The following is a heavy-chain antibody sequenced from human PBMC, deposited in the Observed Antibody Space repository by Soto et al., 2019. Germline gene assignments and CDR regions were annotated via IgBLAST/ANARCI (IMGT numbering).Heavy chain of an antibody. D-gene: IGHD3-10*01. CDR1: GFTFSNYG. CDR3: ARDDEYSGNGMDV. Sequence: QVQLVESGGGVVQPGRSLRLSCAASGFTFSNYGMHWVRQAPGKGLEWVAVILNDGSNRYHADSVKDRFTISRDNSKNTLYLQMNSLRAEDTAVYYCARDDEYSGNGMDVWGKGTTVNVSP. CDR2: ILNDGSNR. V-gene: IGHV3-33*01. J-gene: IGHJ6*04.